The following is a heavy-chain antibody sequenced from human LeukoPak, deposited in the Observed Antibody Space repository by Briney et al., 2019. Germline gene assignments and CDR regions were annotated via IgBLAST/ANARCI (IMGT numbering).Heavy chain of an antibody. CDR3: LRDLNWSLDQ. V-gene: IGHV3-74*01. CDR2: IKSDGITI. D-gene: IGHD1-20*01. CDR1: GFTFSNYM. J-gene: IGHJ4*02. Sequence: GGSLRLSRAASGFTFSNYMMHWVRQAPGKGLVWVSRIKSDGITITYADSVKGRFTISRDNAKNTLYLQMNSLRAEDTAVYYCLRDLNWSLDQWGQGTLVTVSS.